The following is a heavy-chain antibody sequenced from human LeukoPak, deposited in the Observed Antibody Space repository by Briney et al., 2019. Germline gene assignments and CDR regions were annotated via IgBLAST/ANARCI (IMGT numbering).Heavy chain of an antibody. V-gene: IGHV4-39*01. CDR3: ASPREYSSSSSFDY. CDR1: GDSISSSSYY. D-gene: IGHD6-6*01. Sequence: SETLSLTCTVSGDSISSSSYYWGWIRQPPGKGLEWIGSIYYSGSTYYNPSLKSRVTISVDTSKNQLSLKLSFVTAADTAVYYCASPREYSSSSSFDYWGQGTLVTVSS. J-gene: IGHJ4*02. CDR2: IYYSGST.